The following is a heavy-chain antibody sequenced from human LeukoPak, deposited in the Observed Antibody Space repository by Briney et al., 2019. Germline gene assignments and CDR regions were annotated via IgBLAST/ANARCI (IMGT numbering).Heavy chain of an antibody. CDR2: ISSSSSYI. J-gene: IGHJ6*02. V-gene: IGHV3-21*01. CDR3: ARDRYYDFWIGYYSYYYYYGMDV. CDR1: GFTFSSYS. Sequence: GGSLRLSCAASGFTFSSYSMNWVRQAPGKGLEWVSSISSSSSYIYYADSVKGRFTISRDSAKNSLYLQMNSLRAEDTAVYYCARDRYYDFWIGYYSYYYYYGMDVWGQGTTVTVSS. D-gene: IGHD3-3*01.